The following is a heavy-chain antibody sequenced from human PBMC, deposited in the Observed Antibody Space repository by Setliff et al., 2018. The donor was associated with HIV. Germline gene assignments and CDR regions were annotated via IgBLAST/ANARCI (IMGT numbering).Heavy chain of an antibody. V-gene: IGHV4-39*01. Sequence: SETLSLTCTVSGDSISSSSYYCGWIRQPPGEGLEWIGSIYYSGSTYYNPSLKSRVSISIDTSKNQLSLRLSSVIATDTAVYYCARHILDIVVAVGDTISGDFDIWGQETMVTVSS. D-gene: IGHD2-15*01. CDR2: IYYSGST. J-gene: IGHJ3*02. CDR3: ARHILDIVVAVGDTISGDFDI. CDR1: GDSISSSSYY.